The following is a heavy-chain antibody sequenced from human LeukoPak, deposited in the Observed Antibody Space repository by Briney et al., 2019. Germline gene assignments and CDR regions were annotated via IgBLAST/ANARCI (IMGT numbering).Heavy chain of an antibody. CDR1: GGTFSSYA. CDR3: AQQQLTPNWFDP. V-gene: IGHV1-69*06. Sequence: SVKVSCKASGGTFSSYAISWVRQAPGQGLEWMGGIIPIFGTANYAQKFQGRVTITADKSTSTAYMELSSLRSEDTAVYYCAQQQLTPNWFDPWGQGTLVTVSS. CDR2: IIPIFGTA. D-gene: IGHD6-13*01. J-gene: IGHJ5*02.